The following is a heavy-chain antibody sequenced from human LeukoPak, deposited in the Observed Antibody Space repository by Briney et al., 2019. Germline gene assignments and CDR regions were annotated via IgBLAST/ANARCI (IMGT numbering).Heavy chain of an antibody. CDR1: GGTFSSYA. CDR3: ARGEVVTYFDY. V-gene: IGHV1-69*13. J-gene: IGHJ4*02. CDR2: IIPILGTA. D-gene: IGHD4-23*01. Sequence: ASVKVSCKASGGTFSSYAIGWVRQAPGQGLEWMGGIIPILGTANYAQKFQGRVTITADESTSTAYMELSSLRSEDTAVYYCARGEVVTYFDYWGQGTLVTVSS.